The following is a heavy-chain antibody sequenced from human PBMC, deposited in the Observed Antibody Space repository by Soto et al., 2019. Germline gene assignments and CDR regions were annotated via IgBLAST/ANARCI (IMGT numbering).Heavy chain of an antibody. CDR3: ARNLAAGDY. Sequence: QVQLVQSGAEVKKPGASVKVSCKASGYTFTNSYIHCVRQAPGQGLEWMALLNPNGGSTNYAQNLQGRVTVTRDTSKSTVYMELTSLTSEDTAVYYCARNLAAGDYWGQGTLVTVSS. V-gene: IGHV1-46*01. D-gene: IGHD6-13*01. CDR1: GYTFTNSY. J-gene: IGHJ4*02. CDR2: LNPNGGST.